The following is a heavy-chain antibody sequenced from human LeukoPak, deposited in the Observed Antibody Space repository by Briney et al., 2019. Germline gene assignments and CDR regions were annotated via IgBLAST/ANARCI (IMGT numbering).Heavy chain of an antibody. CDR1: GGTFSSYA. J-gene: IGHJ4*02. CDR2: IIPLFGTA. V-gene: IGHV1-69*13. D-gene: IGHD6-19*01. Sequence: GASVTVSCTASGGTFSSYAISWVRQAPGQGLEWMGGIIPLFGTANYAQKFQGRVTITADESTSTAYMELSSLRSEDTAVYYCASFRRGWYVHYWGQGTLVTVSS. CDR3: ASFRRGWYVHY.